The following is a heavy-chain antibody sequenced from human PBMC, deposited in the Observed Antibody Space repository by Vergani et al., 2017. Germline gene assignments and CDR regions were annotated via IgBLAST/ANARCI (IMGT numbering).Heavy chain of an antibody. CDR1: GYSFTSYW. Sequence: QLVQSGSETKKPGESLRISCKGYGYSFTSYWISWVRQMPGKGLEWMGRIDPSDSYTNYSPSFQGHVTISADKSISTAYLQWSSLKASDTAMYYCARQVAVAGKWWGPYYYYGMDVWGQGTTVTVSS. CDR3: ARQVAVAGKWWGPYYYYGMDV. J-gene: IGHJ6*02. CDR2: IDPSDSYT. D-gene: IGHD6-19*01. V-gene: IGHV5-10-1*01.